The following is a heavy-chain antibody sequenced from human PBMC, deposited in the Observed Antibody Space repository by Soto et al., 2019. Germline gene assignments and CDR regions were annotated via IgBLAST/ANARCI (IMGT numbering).Heavy chain of an antibody. V-gene: IGHV1-46*01. CDR1: GYSFTTYN. J-gene: IGHJ6*02. CDR3: ARARDMDV. CDR2: INPSVGST. Sequence: QVQLVQSGTEVKKPGASVKVSCKASGYSFTTYNLHWVRQAPGQGLEWMGIINPSVGSTTYPQNFQDRVTMTRDTSTTTVYMELSSLRSEDTAVYYCARARDMDVWGQGTTVTVSS.